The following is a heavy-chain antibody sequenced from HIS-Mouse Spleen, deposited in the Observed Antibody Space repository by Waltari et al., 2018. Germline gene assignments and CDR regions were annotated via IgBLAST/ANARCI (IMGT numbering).Heavy chain of an antibody. CDR1: GWSFSGYY. Sequence: QVQLQQWGAGLLKPSETLSLTCAVYGWSFSGYYWSWIRQPPGKGLEWIGEINHSGSTNYNPSLKSRVTISVDTSKNQFSLKLSSVTAAGTAVYYCAGYNWNYGTDYWGQGTLVTVSS. V-gene: IGHV4-34*01. CDR3: AGYNWNYGTDY. J-gene: IGHJ4*02. D-gene: IGHD1-7*01. CDR2: INHSGST.